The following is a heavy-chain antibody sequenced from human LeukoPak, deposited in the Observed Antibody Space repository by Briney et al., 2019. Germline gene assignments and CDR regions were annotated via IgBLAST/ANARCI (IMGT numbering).Heavy chain of an antibody. CDR3: ARLGGYGNDAFDI. J-gene: IGHJ3*02. D-gene: IGHD1-26*01. Sequence: SETLSLTCTVSGGSISSYYWSWIRQRPGKGLEWIGYIYYSGSTNYNPSLKSRVTISVDTSKNQFSLKLSSVTAADTAVYYCARLGGYGNDAFDIWGQGTMVTVSS. V-gene: IGHV4-59*08. CDR2: IYYSGST. CDR1: GGSISSYY.